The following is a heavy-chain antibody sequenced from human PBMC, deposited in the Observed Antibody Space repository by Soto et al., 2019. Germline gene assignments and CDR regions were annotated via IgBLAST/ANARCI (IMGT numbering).Heavy chain of an antibody. D-gene: IGHD2-2*01. CDR1: GFTVSSTY. Sequence: RLPCEASGFTVSSTYMSWVRQAPVEGLARVSVIYSDGSTYYADSVTGRFTISRDNFKNTLYLQMNSLRAEDTAVYYCSREVSSVAYWAQATLVTVSS. J-gene: IGHJ4*02. CDR3: SREVSSVAY. CDR2: IYSDGST. V-gene: IGHV3-53*01.